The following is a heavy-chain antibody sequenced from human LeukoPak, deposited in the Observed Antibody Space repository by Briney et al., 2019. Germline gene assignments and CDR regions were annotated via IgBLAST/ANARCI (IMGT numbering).Heavy chain of an antibody. Sequence: SVKVSCKASGGSFTSYGISWVRQAPGQGLEWMGKIIPIYGRANYGRKFQGRVTITADESTTTSYMELSSLTAEDMAVYYCATGGAYEFRDDYWGQGTLVTVSS. CDR1: GGSFTSYG. V-gene: IGHV1-69*15. CDR2: IIPIYGRA. J-gene: IGHJ4*02. CDR3: ATGGAYEFRDDY. D-gene: IGHD3-3*01.